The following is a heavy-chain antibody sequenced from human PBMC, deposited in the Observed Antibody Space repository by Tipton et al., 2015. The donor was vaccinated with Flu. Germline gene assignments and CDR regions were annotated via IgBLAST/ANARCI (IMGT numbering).Heavy chain of an antibody. CDR1: GDSIRSSNYY. V-gene: IGHV4-38-2*01. D-gene: IGHD6-6*01. CDR2: IFHSGNT. CDR3: ARREYSNYVSEPKNWFDP. J-gene: IGHJ5*02. Sequence: LRLSCAVSGDSIRSSNYYWGWIRQPPGKGLEWIGNIFHSGNTYHNPSLKSRVTISVDTSKNQFSLRLTSVTAADTAVYYCARREYSNYVSEPKNWFDPWGQGTLVTVSS.